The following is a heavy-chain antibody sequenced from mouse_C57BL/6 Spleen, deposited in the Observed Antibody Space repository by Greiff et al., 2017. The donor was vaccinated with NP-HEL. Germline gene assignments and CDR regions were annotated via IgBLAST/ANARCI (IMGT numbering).Heavy chain of an antibody. Sequence: QVQLQQPGAELVKPGASVKMSCKASGYTFTSYWITWVKQRPGQGLEWIGDIYPGSGSTNYNEKFKSKATLTVDTSSSTAYMQLSSLTSEDSAVYYCARIVGRMVAYYFDYWGQGTTLTVSS. J-gene: IGHJ2*01. V-gene: IGHV1-55*01. CDR2: IYPGSGST. CDR3: ARIVGRMVAYYFDY. D-gene: IGHD1-1*02. CDR1: GYTFTSYW.